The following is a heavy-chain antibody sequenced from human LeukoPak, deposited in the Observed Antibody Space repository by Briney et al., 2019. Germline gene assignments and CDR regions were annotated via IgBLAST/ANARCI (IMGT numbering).Heavy chain of an antibody. CDR3: ARELSGSISRYFDY. J-gene: IGHJ4*02. CDR1: GLTFSSHW. Sequence: GSLRLSCAASGLTFSSHWMHWVRQAPGKGPVWVSRINTDGNITTYADSVKGRFSISRDNAKNALYLQMNSLRAEDTAVFYCARELSGSISRYFDYWGQGTLVTVSS. CDR2: INTDGNIT. D-gene: IGHD2-15*01. V-gene: IGHV3-74*01.